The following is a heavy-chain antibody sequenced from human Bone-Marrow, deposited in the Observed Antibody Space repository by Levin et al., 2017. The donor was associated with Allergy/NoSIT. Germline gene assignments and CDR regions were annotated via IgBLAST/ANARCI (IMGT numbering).Heavy chain of an antibody. CDR3: ARDYYNSFDY. J-gene: IGHJ4*02. CDR2: IKQDGSEK. D-gene: IGHD3-3*01. V-gene: IGHV3-7*01. Sequence: SGGSLRLSCAASGFTFSSSWMTWVRQAPGKGLEWVANIKQDGSEKYYVDSVKGRFTISKDNAKNSLYLQMNSLRAEDTAVYYCARDYYNSFDYWGQGTLVTVSS. CDR1: GFTFSSSW.